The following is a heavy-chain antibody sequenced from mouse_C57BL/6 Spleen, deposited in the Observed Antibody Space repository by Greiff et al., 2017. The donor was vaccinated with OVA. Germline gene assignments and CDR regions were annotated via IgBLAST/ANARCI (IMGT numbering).Heavy chain of an antibody. Sequence: VQLKESGPGLVKPSQSLSLTCSVTGYSITSGYYWNWIRQFPGNQLEWMGYISYDGSNNYNPSRKNRISITRDTSKNQFFMKFNSVTTDDTATYYCARGGYYSWVAYWGKGTLVTVSA. V-gene: IGHV3-6*01. D-gene: IGHD2-3*01. J-gene: IGHJ3*01. CDR1: GYSITSGYY. CDR3: ARGGYYSWVAY. CDR2: ISYDGSN.